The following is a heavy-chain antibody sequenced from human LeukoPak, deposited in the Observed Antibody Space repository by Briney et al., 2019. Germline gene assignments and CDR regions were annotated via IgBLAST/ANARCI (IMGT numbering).Heavy chain of an antibody. J-gene: IGHJ3*02. CDR1: GGSFSGYY. CDR2: INHSGST. CDR3: ARQPSGAYSSGWPPGAFDI. Sequence: PSETLSLTCAVYGGSFSGYYWSWIRQPPGKGLEWIGEINHSGSTNYNPSLKSRVTISVDTSKNQFSLKLSSVTAADTAVYYCARQPSGAYSSGWPPGAFDIWGQGTMVTVSS. V-gene: IGHV4-34*01. D-gene: IGHD6-19*01.